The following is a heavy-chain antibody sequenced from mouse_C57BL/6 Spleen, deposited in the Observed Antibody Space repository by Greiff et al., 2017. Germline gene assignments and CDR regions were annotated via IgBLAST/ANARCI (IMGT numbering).Heavy chain of an antibody. CDR3: ARDRRGYAMDY. V-gene: IGHV1-82*01. CDR1: GYAFSSSW. J-gene: IGHJ4*01. D-gene: IGHD3-2*01. CDR2: IYPGDGDT. Sequence: QVQLTESGPELVKPGASVKISCKASGYAFSSSWMNWVKQRPGKGLEWIGRIYPGDGDTNYNGKFKGKATLTADKSSSTADMQLSSLTSEDSAVYFCARDRRGYAMDYWGQGTSVTVSS.